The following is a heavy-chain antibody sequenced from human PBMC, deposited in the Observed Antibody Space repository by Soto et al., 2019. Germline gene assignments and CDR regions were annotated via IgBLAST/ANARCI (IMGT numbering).Heavy chain of an antibody. D-gene: IGHD5-12*01. CDR1: GGSISSGGYY. CDR3: AREEGGGYDHRWFDP. CDR2: IYYSGST. V-gene: IGHV4-31*03. Sequence: QVQLQESGPGLVKPSQTLSLTCTVSGGSISSGGYYWSWIRQHPGKGREGMGYIYYSGSTYYNPSLKSRVTLSVDTSKNQFSLKLSSVTAADTAVYYCAREEGGGYDHRWFDPWGQGTLVTVSS. J-gene: IGHJ5*02.